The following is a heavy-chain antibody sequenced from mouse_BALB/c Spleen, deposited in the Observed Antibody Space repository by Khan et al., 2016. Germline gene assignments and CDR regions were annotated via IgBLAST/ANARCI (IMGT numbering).Heavy chain of an antibody. Sequence: VQLQESGAELMKPGASVKISCKATGYTFSSYWIEWVKQRPGHGLEWIGEILPGSGSTNYNEKFRGKATFTADTSSNTAYMQLSSLTSEDCAVHYCARTDRRGYFDYWGQGTTLTVSS. V-gene: IGHV1-9*01. CDR1: GYTFSSYW. CDR2: ILPGSGST. J-gene: IGHJ2*01. CDR3: ARTDRRGYFDY.